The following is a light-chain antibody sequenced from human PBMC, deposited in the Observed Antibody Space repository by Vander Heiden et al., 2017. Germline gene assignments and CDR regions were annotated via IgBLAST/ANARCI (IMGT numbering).Light chain of an antibody. CDR1: QSVSSY. CDR2: DGS. CDR3: QQRSTPIT. J-gene: IGKJ5*01. Sequence: EIVLTQSPATLSLSPGERATLSCRASQSVSSYLAWYQQKPGQAPRLLIYDGSNRATGIPARFSGSGSGTDFTLTISSLEPEDFAVYYCQQRSTPITFGQGTRLEIK. V-gene: IGKV3-11*01.